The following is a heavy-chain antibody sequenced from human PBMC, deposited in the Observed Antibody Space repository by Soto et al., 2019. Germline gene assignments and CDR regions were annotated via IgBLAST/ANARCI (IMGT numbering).Heavy chain of an antibody. Sequence: SETLSLTCTVSGGSISSSSYYWGWIRQPPGKGLEWIGSIYYSGSTYYNPSLKSRVTISVDTSENQFSLRLTSVTAADTAVYYCVTVNLVGAAYYFDYWGPGTLVTVSS. CDR3: VTVNLVGAAYYFDY. CDR1: GGSISSSSYY. V-gene: IGHV4-39*07. D-gene: IGHD1-26*01. J-gene: IGHJ4*02. CDR2: IYYSGST.